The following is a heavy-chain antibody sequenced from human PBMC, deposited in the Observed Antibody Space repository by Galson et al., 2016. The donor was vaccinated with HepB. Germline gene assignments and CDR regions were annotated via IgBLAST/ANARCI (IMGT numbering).Heavy chain of an antibody. J-gene: IGHJ1*01. CDR1: GFSFSIYV. Sequence: SLRLSCAASGFSFSIYVMSWVRQAPGKGLEWVSTIDENSGEIRYADSVEGRFTISRDNPGNTLFLQMNSLRVEDTAVYYCAKKRMPPVAGNNYFGSWGQGTLVIVSS. CDR3: AKKRMPPVAGNNYFGS. D-gene: IGHD6-19*01. CDR2: IDENSGEI. V-gene: IGHV3-23*01.